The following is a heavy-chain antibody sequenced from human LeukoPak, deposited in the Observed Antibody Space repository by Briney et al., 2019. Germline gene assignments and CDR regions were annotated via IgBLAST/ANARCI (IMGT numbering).Heavy chain of an antibody. Sequence: SSVKVSCKASGGTFRRYAMNWVRQAAGQGLEWMGGIIPIFGTATYAQKFQGRVTIITDESTNTAYMELSSLRSEDTAVYYCAKGNGYSSSPWDMFPEDRGQGTLVTVSS. CDR3: AKGNGYSSSPWDMFPED. CDR2: IIPIFGTA. CDR1: GGTFRRYA. V-gene: IGHV1-69*05. J-gene: IGHJ4*02. D-gene: IGHD6-13*01.